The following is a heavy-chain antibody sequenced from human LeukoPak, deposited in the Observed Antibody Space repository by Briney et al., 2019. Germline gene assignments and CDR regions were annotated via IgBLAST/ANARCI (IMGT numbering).Heavy chain of an antibody. D-gene: IGHD3-9*01. Sequence: SETLSLTCAVNGGSFSADYWSWIRHPPGKGLEWIGEIDHSGSTNYNPSLKSRVTISVDTSKNQFSLKLSSVTAADTAVYYCARASRYFDWLSRGGYYFDYWGQGTLVTVSS. CDR3: ARASRYFDWLSRGGYYFDY. CDR2: IDHSGST. V-gene: IGHV4-34*01. CDR1: GGSFSADY. J-gene: IGHJ4*02.